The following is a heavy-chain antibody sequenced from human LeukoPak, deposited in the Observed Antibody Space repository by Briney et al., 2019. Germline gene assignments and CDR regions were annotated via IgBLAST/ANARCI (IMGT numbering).Heavy chain of an antibody. J-gene: IGHJ5*02. CDR1: GYTFTSYA. CDR3: ARENGSGSYYNRRYNWFDP. Sequence: ASVKVSCKASGYTFTSYAMHWVRQAPGQRLEWMGWINAGNGNTKYSQKFQGRVTITRDTSAGTAYMELSSLRSEDTAVYYCARENGSGSYYNRRYNWFDPWGQGTLVTVSS. V-gene: IGHV1-3*01. CDR2: INAGNGNT. D-gene: IGHD3-10*01.